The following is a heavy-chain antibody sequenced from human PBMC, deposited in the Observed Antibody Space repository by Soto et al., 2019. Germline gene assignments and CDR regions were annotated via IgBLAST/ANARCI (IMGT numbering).Heavy chain of an antibody. CDR1: GYTFSSYG. CDR3: ARGQYGCWSTSCYWPPFDY. V-gene: IGHV1-18*01. D-gene: IGHD2-2*01. Sequence: QVQLVQSGGEVKKPGASVKVSCKASGYTFSSYGISWVRQAPGQGLEWMGWISAYNVNTNFGHTIQVRVTLTTDTSTTTAYLELESLRSDDTAVYYCARGQYGCWSTSCYWPPFDYWGQGTLVTVSS. J-gene: IGHJ4*02. CDR2: ISAYNVNT.